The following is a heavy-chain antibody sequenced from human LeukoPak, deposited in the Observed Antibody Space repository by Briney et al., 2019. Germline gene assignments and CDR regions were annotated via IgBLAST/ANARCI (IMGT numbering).Heavy chain of an antibody. CDR1: GGSFSGYY. CDR3: ARQRSSGLRVEDY. D-gene: IGHD6-19*01. CDR2: INHSGST. V-gene: IGHV4-34*01. J-gene: IGHJ4*02. Sequence: PSETLSLTCAVYGGSFSGYYWSWIRQPPGKGLEWIGEINHSGSTNYNPSLRSRVTISVDTSKNQFSLKLSSVTAADTAVYYFARQRSSGLRVEDYWGQGTLVTVSS.